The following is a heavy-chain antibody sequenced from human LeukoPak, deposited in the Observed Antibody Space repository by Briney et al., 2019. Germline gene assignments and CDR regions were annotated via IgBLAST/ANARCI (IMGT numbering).Heavy chain of an antibody. D-gene: IGHD3-9*01. Sequence: GGSLRLSCAASGFTFSSYAMSWVRQAPGKGLEWVSAISGSGGSTYYADSVKGRFTISRDNSKNTLYLQVNSLRAEDTAVYYCAKRDILTGYFDYWGQGTLVTVSS. CDR3: AKRDILTGYFDY. CDR2: ISGSGGST. V-gene: IGHV3-23*01. CDR1: GFTFSSYA. J-gene: IGHJ4*02.